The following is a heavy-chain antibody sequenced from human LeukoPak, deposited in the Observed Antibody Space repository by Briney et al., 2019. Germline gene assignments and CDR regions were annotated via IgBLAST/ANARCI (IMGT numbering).Heavy chain of an antibody. Sequence: GASVTVSCYASAYTFTDYYFHWVRLGPGQGPEWRGWITLNNGDTLYAPKSQGRVNMTRDTSISTAYIERSWLKLDDTAGYYSARSVDPFVYWGQGTLVTVSS. D-gene: IGHD3-9*01. CDR3: ARSVDPFVY. V-gene: IGHV1-2*02. J-gene: IGHJ4*02. CDR1: AYTFTDYY. CDR2: ITLNNGDT.